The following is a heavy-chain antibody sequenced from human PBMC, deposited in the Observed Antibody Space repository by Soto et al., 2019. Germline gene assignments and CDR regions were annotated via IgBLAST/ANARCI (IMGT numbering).Heavy chain of an antibody. CDR2: IIPIFGTA. Sequence: SVKVSCKASGGTFSSYAISWVRQAPGRGLEWMGGIIPIFGTANYAQKFQGRVTITADESTSTAYMELSSLRSEDTAVYYCARYQLTRGYSYGPSDYYYCMDVWGQGTMVTVSS. D-gene: IGHD5-18*01. V-gene: IGHV1-69*13. CDR1: GGTFSSYA. J-gene: IGHJ6*02. CDR3: ARYQLTRGYSYGPSDYYYCMDV.